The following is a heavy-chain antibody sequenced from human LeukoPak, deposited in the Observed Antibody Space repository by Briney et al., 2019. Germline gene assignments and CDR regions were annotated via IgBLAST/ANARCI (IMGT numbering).Heavy chain of an antibody. CDR3: ARDEGSSGENFDY. V-gene: IGHV1-2*04. Sequence: ASVTVSCKASGYTFTGYYMHWVRQAPGQGLEWMGWINPNSGGTNYAQKFQGWVTMTRDTSISTAYMELSRLRSDDTAVYYCARDEGSSGENFDYWGQGTLVTVSS. CDR2: INPNSGGT. J-gene: IGHJ4*02. CDR1: GYTFTGYY. D-gene: IGHD3-22*01.